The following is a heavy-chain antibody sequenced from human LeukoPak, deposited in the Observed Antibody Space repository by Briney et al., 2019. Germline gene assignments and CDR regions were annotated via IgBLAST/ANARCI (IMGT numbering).Heavy chain of an antibody. CDR3: ARRLWFGELFYAFDI. Sequence: SETLSLTCTVSGGSISSSSYYWGWIRQPPGKGLEWIGSIYYSGSTYYNPSLKSRVTISVDTSKNQFSLKLSSVTAADTAVYYCARRLWFGELFYAFDIWGQGTMVTVSS. CDR1: GGSISSSSYY. J-gene: IGHJ3*02. V-gene: IGHV4-39*07. D-gene: IGHD3-10*01. CDR2: IYYSGST.